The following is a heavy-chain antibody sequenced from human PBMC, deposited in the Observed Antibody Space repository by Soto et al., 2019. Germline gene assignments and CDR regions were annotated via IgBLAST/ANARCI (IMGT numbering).Heavy chain of an antibody. V-gene: IGHV3-9*01. CDR1: GFTFDDYA. Sequence: GGSLRLSCAASGFTFDDYAMHWVRQAPGKGLEWVSGISWNSGSIGYADSVKGRFTISRDNAKNSLYLQMNSLRAEDTALYYCAKDIKGARNYYYYMDVWGKGTTVTVSS. CDR2: ISWNSGSI. CDR3: AKDIKGARNYYYYMDV. J-gene: IGHJ6*03. D-gene: IGHD1-26*01.